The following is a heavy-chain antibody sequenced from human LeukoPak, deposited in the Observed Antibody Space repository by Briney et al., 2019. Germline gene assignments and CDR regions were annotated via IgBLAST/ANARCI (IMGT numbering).Heavy chain of an antibody. D-gene: IGHD5-24*01. J-gene: IGHJ4*02. V-gene: IGHV4-4*07. Sequence: SETLSLTCTVSNVSISFYYWSWLRQPAGKGLEWSDRIYTTGTTNFNPSLKSRVTMSVDTSKNQFSLKMTSVTAADTAVYYCAKERVEMSTNRFYYFDYWGQGTLVTVSS. CDR1: NVSISFYY. CDR3: AKERVEMSTNRFYYFDY. CDR2: IYTTGTT.